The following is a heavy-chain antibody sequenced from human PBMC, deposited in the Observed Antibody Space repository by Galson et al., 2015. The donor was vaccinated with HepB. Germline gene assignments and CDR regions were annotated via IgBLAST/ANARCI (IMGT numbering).Heavy chain of an antibody. Sequence: SLRLSCAASGFNFRFYGMHWVRQAPGKGLEWVAFIWYDATNDNYADSVKGRFTISRDNSKNTLYLQMNSLRAEDTAVYYCAKDGNGEGWFDPGGQGTLVTVPS. V-gene: IGHV3-33*06. CDR1: GFNFRFYG. CDR2: IWYDATND. CDR3: AKDGNGEGWFDP. J-gene: IGHJ5*02. D-gene: IGHD3-10*01.